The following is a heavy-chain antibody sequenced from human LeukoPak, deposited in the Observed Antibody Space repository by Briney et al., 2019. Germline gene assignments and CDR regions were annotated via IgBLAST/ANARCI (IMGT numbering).Heavy chain of an antibody. CDR1: GFTFSDYY. J-gene: IGHJ6*03. Sequence: AGGSLRLSCAASGFTFSDYYMSWIRQAPGKGLEWVSYISSSGSTIYYADSVKGRFTISRDNAKNSLYLQMNSLRAEDTAVYYCARLGAYYDSSGLMGYYYYYMDVWGKGTTVTVSS. D-gene: IGHD3-22*01. V-gene: IGHV3-11*04. CDR2: ISSSGSTI. CDR3: ARLGAYYDSSGLMGYYYYYMDV.